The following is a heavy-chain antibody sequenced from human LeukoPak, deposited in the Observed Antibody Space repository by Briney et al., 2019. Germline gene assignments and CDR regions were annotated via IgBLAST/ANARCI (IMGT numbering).Heavy chain of an antibody. CDR2: ISYDGSNK. CDR3: ARDRSYYDILTGLDY. D-gene: IGHD3-9*01. CDR1: GFTFSSYA. V-gene: IGHV3-30*01. Sequence: GGSLRLSCEASGFTFSSYAMHWVRQAPGKGLEWVAVISYDGSNKYYADSVKGRFTISRDNSKNTLYLQMNSLRAEDTAVYYCARDRSYYDILTGLDYWGQGTLVTVSS. J-gene: IGHJ4*02.